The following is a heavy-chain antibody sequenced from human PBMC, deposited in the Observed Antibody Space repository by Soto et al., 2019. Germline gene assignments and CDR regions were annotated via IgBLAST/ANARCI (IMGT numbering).Heavy chain of an antibody. V-gene: IGHV1-2*04. CDR3: PTVPNRDWAESVPRRSARAFDI. D-gene: IGHD2-21*02. CDR2: INPNSGGT. Sequence: SVKVSCKASGYTFTGYYMHWVRQAPGQGLEWMGWINPNSGGTNYAQKFQGWVTMTRDTSISTAYMELRRLSSDDTAMYYLPTVPNRDWAESVPRRSARAFDIWGQGTRVT. J-gene: IGHJ3*02. CDR1: GYTFTGYY.